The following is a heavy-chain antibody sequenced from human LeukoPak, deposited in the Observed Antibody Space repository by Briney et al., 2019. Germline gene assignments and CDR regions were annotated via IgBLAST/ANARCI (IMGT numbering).Heavy chain of an antibody. D-gene: IGHD2-21*01. V-gene: IGHV4-34*01. CDR3: LWKGGDHYYGMDV. CDR2: INHSGST. Sequence: PSETLSLTCAVYGGSFSDDYWGWIRQPPGKGLEWIGEINHSGSTNYNPSLESRVTISVDTSKNQFSLKLSSVTAADTAVYYCLWKGGDHYYGMDVWGQGTTVTVSS. J-gene: IGHJ6*02. CDR1: GGSFSDDY.